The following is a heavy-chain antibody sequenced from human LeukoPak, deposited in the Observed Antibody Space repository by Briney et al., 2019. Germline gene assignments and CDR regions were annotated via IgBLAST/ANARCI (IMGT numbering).Heavy chain of an antibody. CDR1: GFIFDDYA. CDR2: ISWSSDRI. V-gene: IGHV3-9*01. CDR3: AKDNGYYYYYMDV. J-gene: IGHJ6*03. Sequence: SGGSLRLSCAASGFIFDDYAMHWLRQAPGKGLEWVSGISWSSDRIGYADSVKGRFTISRDNAKKSLYLQMNSLRTEDTALYYCAKDNGYYYYYMDVWGKGTTVTVSS.